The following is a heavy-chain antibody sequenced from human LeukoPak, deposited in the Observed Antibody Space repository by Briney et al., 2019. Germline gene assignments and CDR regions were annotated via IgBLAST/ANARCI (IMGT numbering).Heavy chain of an antibody. CDR1: GYTFTGYY. D-gene: IGHD6-13*01. Sequence: ASVKVSCKASGYTFTGYYMHWVRQAPGQGLEWMGWINPNSGGTDYAQKFQGRVTMTRDTSISTAYMELSGLRSDDTAVYYCARDGGSSWKYYFDYWGQGTLVTVSS. V-gene: IGHV1-2*02. CDR3: ARDGGSSWKYYFDY. J-gene: IGHJ4*02. CDR2: INPNSGGT.